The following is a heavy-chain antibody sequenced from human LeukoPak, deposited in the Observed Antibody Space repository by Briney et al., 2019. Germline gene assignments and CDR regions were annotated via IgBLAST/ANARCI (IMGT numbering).Heavy chain of an antibody. Sequence: PGGSLRLSCAASGFTFSNYWMSWVRQAPGKGLEWVAKIKQDGSEKYYVDSVKGRFTISRDNAKNSLYLQMNSLRAEDTAVYYCARDSADNWNDVYAFDIWGQGTMVTVSS. CDR3: ARDSADNWNDVYAFDI. D-gene: IGHD1-20*01. V-gene: IGHV3-7*01. CDR2: IKQDGSEK. J-gene: IGHJ3*02. CDR1: GFTFSNYW.